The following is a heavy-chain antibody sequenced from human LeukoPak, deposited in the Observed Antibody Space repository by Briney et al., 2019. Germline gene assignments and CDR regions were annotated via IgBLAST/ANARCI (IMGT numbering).Heavy chain of an antibody. J-gene: IGHJ4*02. CDR3: AKDPRGSSWYDY. V-gene: IGHV3-23*01. CDR2: FSGGGGST. CDR1: GFTFSSYA. Sequence: GGSLRLSCAASGFTFSSYAMSWVRQAPGKGLEWVSAFSGGGGSTYYADSVKGRFTISRDNSKNTLYLQMNSLRAEDTAVYYCAKDPRGSSWYDYWGQGTLVTVSS. D-gene: IGHD6-13*01.